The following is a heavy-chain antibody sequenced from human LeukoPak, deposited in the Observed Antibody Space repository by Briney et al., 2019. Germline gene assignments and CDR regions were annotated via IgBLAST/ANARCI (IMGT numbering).Heavy chain of an antibody. J-gene: IGHJ6*03. CDR2: IYSGGTT. CDR1: GFTVSSNY. D-gene: IGHD1/OR15-1a*01. Sequence: GGSLRLSCAASGFTVSSNYMSWVRQAPGKGLEWVSVIYSGGTTYYADSVKGRFTISRDNSKNTLSLQMNSLRAEDTAVYYCARDGYGNNYMDVWGKGTTVTVSS. CDR3: ARDGYGNNYMDV. V-gene: IGHV3-53*01.